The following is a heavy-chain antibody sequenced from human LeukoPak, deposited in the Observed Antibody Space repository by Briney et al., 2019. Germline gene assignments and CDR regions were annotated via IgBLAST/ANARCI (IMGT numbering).Heavy chain of an antibody. D-gene: IGHD3-10*01. CDR1: GGSISSYY. Sequence: SETLSLTCTVSGGSISSYYWSWIRQPAGKGLEWIGYIYYSGSAKYNPSLKSRVTISVDTSKNQSSLRLTSVTAADTAVYYCARGFGDWGLSWFDPWGQGTLVTVSS. J-gene: IGHJ5*02. CDR2: IYYSGSA. CDR3: ARGFGDWGLSWFDP. V-gene: IGHV4-59*01.